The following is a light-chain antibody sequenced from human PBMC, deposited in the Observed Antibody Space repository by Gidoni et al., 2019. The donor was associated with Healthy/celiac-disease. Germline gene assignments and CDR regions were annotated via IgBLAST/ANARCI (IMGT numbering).Light chain of an antibody. CDR2: GAS. CDR1: QSVSSSY. J-gene: IGKJ2*01. CDR3: QQYGSSPPYT. V-gene: IGKV3-20*01. Sequence: EIVLTQSPGTLSLSPGERATFSCRASQSVSSSYLAWYKQKPGQAPRLLIYGASSRATGIPDRFSGSGSGTDFTLTISRLEPEDFAVYYCQQYGSSPPYTFGQGTKLEIK.